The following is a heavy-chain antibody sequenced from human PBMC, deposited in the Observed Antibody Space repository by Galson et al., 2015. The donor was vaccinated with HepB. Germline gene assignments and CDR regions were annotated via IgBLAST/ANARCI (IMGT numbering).Heavy chain of an antibody. CDR3: AITVTDDAFDI. CDR2: INPNSGGT. CDR1: GYTFTGYY. Sequence: SVKVSCKASGYTFTGYYTHWVRQAPGQGLEWMGWINPNSGGTNYAQKFQGWVTMTRDTSISTAYMELSRLRSDDTAVYYCAITVTDDAFDIWGQGTMVTVSS. V-gene: IGHV1-2*04. D-gene: IGHD4-17*01. J-gene: IGHJ3*02.